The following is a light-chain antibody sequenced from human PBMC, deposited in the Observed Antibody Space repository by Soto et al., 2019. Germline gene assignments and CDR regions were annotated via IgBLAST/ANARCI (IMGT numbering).Light chain of an antibody. J-gene: IGKJ2*01. CDR2: AAS. CDR1: QGISSY. CDR3: QQLNSYPYT. V-gene: IGKV1-9*01. Sequence: DIQLTQSPSFLSASVGDRVTITCRASQGISSYLAWYQQKPGKAPKLLIYAASTLQSGVPSRFSGSGSGTEFTITISSLQTEDFATYYCQQLNSYPYTFGQGTKLEIK.